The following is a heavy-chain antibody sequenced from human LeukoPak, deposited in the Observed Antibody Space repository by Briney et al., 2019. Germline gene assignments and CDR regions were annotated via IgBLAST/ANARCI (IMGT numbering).Heavy chain of an antibody. V-gene: IGHV4-59*08. D-gene: IGHD2-8*01. J-gene: IGHJ4*02. CDR2: VYYSGST. Sequence: SETLSLTCTVSGGAFSTYYWTWIRQPPGKELEWIGYVYYSGSTNSNPSLNTRVTMSVDMSKNHFSLNLNSVTAADTAVYYCAIAGGYNTNALDSWGPGTLVTVSS. CDR1: GGAFSTYY. CDR3: AIAGGYNTNALDS.